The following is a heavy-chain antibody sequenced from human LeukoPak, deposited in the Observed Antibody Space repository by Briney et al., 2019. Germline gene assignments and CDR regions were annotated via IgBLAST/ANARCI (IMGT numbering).Heavy chain of an antibody. J-gene: IGHJ5*02. CDR1: GGSFSGYY. V-gene: IGHV4-34*01. CDR3: ARDGTSIAAAGMFDP. Sequence: SETLSLTCAVYGGSFSGYYRSWIRQPPGKGLEWIGEINHSGSTNYNPSLKSRVTISVDTSKNQFSLKLSSVTAADTAVYYCARDGTSIAAAGMFDPWGQGTLVTVSS. CDR2: INHSGST. D-gene: IGHD6-13*01.